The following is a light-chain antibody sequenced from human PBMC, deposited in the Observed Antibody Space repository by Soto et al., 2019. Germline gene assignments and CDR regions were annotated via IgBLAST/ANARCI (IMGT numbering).Light chain of an antibody. V-gene: IGLV2-14*01. CDR1: SSDLDGYNF. Sequence: QSVLTQPASVSGSPGQSITISCTGTSSDLDGYNFVSWYQQHPGKAPKLMIYEVTNRPSGVSTRFSGSKSGNTASLTISGLQAEDEADYYCGSYSDTSPCVFGTGTKLTVL. CDR3: GSYSDTSPCV. J-gene: IGLJ1*01. CDR2: EVT.